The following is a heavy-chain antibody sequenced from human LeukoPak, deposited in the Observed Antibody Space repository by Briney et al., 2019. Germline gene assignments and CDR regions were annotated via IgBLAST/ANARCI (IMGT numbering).Heavy chain of an antibody. D-gene: IGHD6-19*01. CDR2: IYHSGST. Sequence: SETLSLTCAVSGGSISSSNWWSWVRQPPGKGLEWIGEIYHSGSTNYNPSLKSRVTISVDKSKNQFSLKLSSVTAADTAVYYCARDRGFYSSGTFDYWGQGTLVTVSS. CDR3: ARDRGFYSSGTFDY. J-gene: IGHJ4*02. V-gene: IGHV4-4*02. CDR1: GGSISSSNW.